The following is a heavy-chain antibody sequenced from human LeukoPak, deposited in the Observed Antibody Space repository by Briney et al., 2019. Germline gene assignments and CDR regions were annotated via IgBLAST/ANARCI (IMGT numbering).Heavy chain of an antibody. V-gene: IGHV3-30*04. D-gene: IGHD3-22*01. CDR1: GFSLTSYA. J-gene: IGHJ4*02. CDR2: LSSDGITQ. Sequence: PGGSLRLSCVASGFSLTSYAMHWVRQAPGKGLEWVTILSSDGITQNYADSVRGRFTISRDGSKKTLYLQMNSLRREDTAIYYCARGAPRVVAFDHWGQGALVTVSS. CDR3: ARGAPRVVAFDH.